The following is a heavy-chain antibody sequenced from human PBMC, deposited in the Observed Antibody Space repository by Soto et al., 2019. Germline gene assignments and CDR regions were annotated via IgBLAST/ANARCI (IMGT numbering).Heavy chain of an antibody. D-gene: IGHD6-6*01. J-gene: IGHJ6*02. CDR3: STSSRNEYHFAMDA. Sequence: EVHLVETGGGLIQPGGSLRLSCAASGLSVSSSDMSWVRQASGKGLEWDSVIYSGGSTHDADSVKGRFTISRDNSKNTVHLQMNSLRVDDTAVYFCSTSSRNEYHFAMDAWGQGTTVIVSS. CDR1: GLSVSSSD. CDR2: IYSGGST. V-gene: IGHV3-53*02.